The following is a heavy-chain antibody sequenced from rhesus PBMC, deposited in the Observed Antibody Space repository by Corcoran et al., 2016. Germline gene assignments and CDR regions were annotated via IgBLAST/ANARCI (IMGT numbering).Heavy chain of an antibody. D-gene: IGHD1-44*02. CDR1: GYTFTDYY. CDR2: VDPEDGEA. Sequence: EVQLVQSGAEVKKPGASVKISCKASGYTFTDYYLHWVRQAPEKGLEWMGRVDPEDGEAIHAQKCQDRGTITADMSTNTAYMGLSSLRSADTAVYYCATDARGGGYSVDYWGQGVLVTVSS. V-gene: IGHV1-111*02. CDR3: ATDARGGGYSVDY. J-gene: IGHJ4*01.